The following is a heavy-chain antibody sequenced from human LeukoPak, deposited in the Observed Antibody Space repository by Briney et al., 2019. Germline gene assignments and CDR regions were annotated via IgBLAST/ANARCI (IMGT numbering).Heavy chain of an antibody. CDR2: ISAYNGNT. J-gene: IGHJ4*02. V-gene: IGHV1-18*01. D-gene: IGHD3-22*01. CDR3: ARAKYYYDSSGYYLTRNFDY. CDR1: GYTFTSYG. Sequence: ASVKVSCKASGYTFTSYGISWVRQAPGQGLEWMGWISAYNGNTNYAQKLQGRVTMTTDTSTSTAYMELSSLRSEDTAVYYCARAKYYYDSSGYYLTRNFDYWGQGTLVTVSS.